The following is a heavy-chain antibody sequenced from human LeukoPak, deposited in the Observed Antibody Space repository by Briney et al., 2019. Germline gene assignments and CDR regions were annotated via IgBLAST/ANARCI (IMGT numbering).Heavy chain of an antibody. Sequence: SVTVSCKASGGTFSRYAISWVRQAPGPRVEWMGGISLMFGTGAYAQKFQGRVTITADKSPSPAYMALSSRRSEDTAVYYCARDSHDSSGYYYFDYWGQGTLVTVSS. J-gene: IGHJ4*02. CDR2: ISLMFGTG. CDR3: ARDSHDSSGYYYFDY. CDR1: GGTFSRYA. D-gene: IGHD3-22*01. V-gene: IGHV1-69*06.